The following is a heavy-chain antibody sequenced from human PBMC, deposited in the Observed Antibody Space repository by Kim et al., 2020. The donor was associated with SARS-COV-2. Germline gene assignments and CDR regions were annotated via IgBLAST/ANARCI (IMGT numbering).Heavy chain of an antibody. Sequence: QKFQGRVTITADESTSTAYMELSSLRSEDTAVYYCARGRCSSTSCYPSDYWGQGTLVTVSS. V-gene: IGHV1-69*01. D-gene: IGHD2-2*01. CDR3: ARGRCSSTSCYPSDY. J-gene: IGHJ4*02.